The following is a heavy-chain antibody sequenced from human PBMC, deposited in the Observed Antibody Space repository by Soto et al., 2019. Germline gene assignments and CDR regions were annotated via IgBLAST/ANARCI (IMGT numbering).Heavy chain of an antibody. CDR3: TKDSRGGAGSGGSHDY. D-gene: IGHD6-19*01. J-gene: IGHJ4*01. CDR1: RFTFTNYA. CDR2: ISGSGGST. Sequence: EVQLLESGGGLVQPGGSLRLSCAASRFTFTNYAMSWVRQAPGKGLEWLSAISGSGGSTNYADSVKGRFTISRDKSKNTLYLQMNSLRGEDTALYYCTKDSRGGAGSGGSHDYWGHGTLVTVSS. V-gene: IGHV3-23*01.